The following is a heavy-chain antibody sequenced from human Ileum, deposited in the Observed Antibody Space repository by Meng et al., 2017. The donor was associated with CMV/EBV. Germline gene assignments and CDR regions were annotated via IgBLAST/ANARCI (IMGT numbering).Heavy chain of an antibody. J-gene: IGHJ6*04. D-gene: IGHD2/OR15-2a*01. CDR3: ARVGLSSYYYGMDV. V-gene: IGHV4-59*01. CDR1: GGSISSYY. CDR2: IYYSGST. Sequence: SETLSLTCTVSGGSISSYYWSWIRQPPGKGLEWIGYIYYSGSTNYNPSLKSRVTISVDTSKNQFSLKRRSLTAADTAVYYCARVGLSSYYYGMDVWGKGTMVTVSS.